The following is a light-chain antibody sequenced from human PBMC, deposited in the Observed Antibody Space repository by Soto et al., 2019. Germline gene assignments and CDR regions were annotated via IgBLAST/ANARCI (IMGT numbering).Light chain of an antibody. J-gene: IGLJ1*01. CDR3: SSYTSSSTLSV. V-gene: IGLV2-14*01. Sequence: QSALTQPASVSGSPGQSITISCTGTSSDVGGYNYVSWYQQHPGKAPKLMIYDVSNPPSGVSNRFSGSKSCNTASLTISGLQAEDEADYYCSSYTSSSTLSVFGTGTKLTVL. CDR2: DVS. CDR1: SSDVGGYNY.